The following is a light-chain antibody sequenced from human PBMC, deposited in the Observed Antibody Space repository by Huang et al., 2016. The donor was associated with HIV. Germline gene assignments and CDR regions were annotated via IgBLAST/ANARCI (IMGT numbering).Light chain of an antibody. J-gene: IGKJ2*01. CDR1: QTVHMY. Sequence: DIQMTQSPSSLSASIGDRVTMSCRASQTVHMYLNWYQQTPGRGPTLLIYDASNLQSDVPSRFSGTGSGTNFTLTISSLQPEDFVIYFCQQTYNVPRTFGQGTALEIK. CDR2: DAS. CDR3: QQTYNVPRT. V-gene: IGKV1-39*01.